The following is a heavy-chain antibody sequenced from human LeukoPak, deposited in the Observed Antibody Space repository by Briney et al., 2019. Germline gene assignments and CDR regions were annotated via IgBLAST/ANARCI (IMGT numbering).Heavy chain of an antibody. V-gene: IGHV3-33*01. Sequence: PGGSLRHSCTASGFTFSSYGMHWVRQAPGRGLEWVAAIQYDGSIEYYADSVKGRFTISRDQSKNTLFLQVNSLRAEDTAVYYCARDSCGSPSCFDYWGQGTLVTVSS. CDR3: ARDSCGSPSCFDY. CDR2: IQYDGSIE. D-gene: IGHD2-2*01. CDR1: GFTFSSYG. J-gene: IGHJ4*02.